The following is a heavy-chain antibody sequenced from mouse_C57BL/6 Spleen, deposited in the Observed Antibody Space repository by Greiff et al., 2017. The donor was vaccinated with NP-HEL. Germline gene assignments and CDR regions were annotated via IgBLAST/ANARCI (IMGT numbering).Heavy chain of an antibody. CDR3: ARSRGYPYYYAMDY. V-gene: IGHV1-39*01. CDR2: INPNYGTT. J-gene: IGHJ4*01. Sequence: VQLQQSGPELVKPGASVKISCKASGYSFTDYNMNWVRQSNGKSLEWIGVINPNYGTTSYNQKFKGKATLTVDQSSSTAYMQLNSLTSEDSAVYYCARSRGYPYYYAMDYWGQGTSVTVSS. CDR1: GYSFTDYN. D-gene: IGHD2-2*01.